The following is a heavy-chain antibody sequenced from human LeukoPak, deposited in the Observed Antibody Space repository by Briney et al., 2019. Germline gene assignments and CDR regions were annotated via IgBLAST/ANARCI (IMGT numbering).Heavy chain of an antibody. CDR1: GGSISSNNYY. Sequence: SETLSLTCTVSGGSISSNNYYWGWIRQPPGKGLEWIGSIYYSGSTYYNPSLKSRVTISVDTSKNQFSLKLSSVTAADTAVYYCARQMYYYDSSGYYPDPWGQGTLVTVSS. D-gene: IGHD3-22*01. CDR3: ARQMYYYDSSGYYPDP. V-gene: IGHV4-39*01. J-gene: IGHJ5*02. CDR2: IYYSGST.